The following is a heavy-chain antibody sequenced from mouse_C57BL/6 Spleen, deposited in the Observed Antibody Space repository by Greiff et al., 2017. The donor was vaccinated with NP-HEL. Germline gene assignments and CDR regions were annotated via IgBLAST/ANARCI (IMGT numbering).Heavy chain of an antibody. Sequence: VKLMESGAELVKPGASVKISCKASGYAFSSYWMNWVKQRPGKGLEWIGQIYPGDGDTTYNGKFKGKATLTADKSSSTAYMQLSSLTSEDAAVYFCARGGYYGSLWYFDVWGTGTTVTVSS. J-gene: IGHJ1*03. CDR3: ARGGYYGSLWYFDV. D-gene: IGHD1-1*01. CDR2: IYPGDGDT. CDR1: GYAFSSYW. V-gene: IGHV1-80*01.